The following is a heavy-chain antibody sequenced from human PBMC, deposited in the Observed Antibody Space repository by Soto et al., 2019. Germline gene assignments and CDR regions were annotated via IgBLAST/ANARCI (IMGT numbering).Heavy chain of an antibody. CDR1: GGSFSGYY. CDR2: INHSGST. Sequence: SETLSLTCAVYGGSFSGYYWSWIRQPPGKGLEWIGEINHSGSTNYNPSLKSRVTISVDTSKNQFSLKLSSVTAADTAVYYCARGGGGMVLLPYYFDYWGQGTLVTVSS. V-gene: IGHV4-34*01. D-gene: IGHD3-10*01. CDR3: ARGGGGMVLLPYYFDY. J-gene: IGHJ4*02.